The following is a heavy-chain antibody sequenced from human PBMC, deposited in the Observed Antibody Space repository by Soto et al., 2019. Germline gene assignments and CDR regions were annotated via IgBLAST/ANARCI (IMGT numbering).Heavy chain of an antibody. CDR2: IDSDGSRT. V-gene: IGHV3-74*01. J-gene: IGHJ3*02. D-gene: IGHD6-13*01. CDR1: GLTFSSHW. Sequence: EVHLVESGGGLVQPGGSLRLSCAASGLTFSSHWMHWVRQAPGKGLVWVSRIDSDGSRTNYADSVKGRFTISRDNAKNTVDLQMNSLRDEQTAVYYCARGVRGASGLDIWGQGTMVTVSS. CDR3: ARGVRGASGLDI.